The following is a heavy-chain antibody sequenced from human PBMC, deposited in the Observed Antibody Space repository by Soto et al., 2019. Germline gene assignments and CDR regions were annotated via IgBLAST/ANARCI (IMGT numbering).Heavy chain of an antibody. J-gene: IGHJ6*02. D-gene: IGHD5-18*01. CDR3: ARQAIQLWFGYYYGMDV. CDR2: IYYSGST. Sequence: PSEPLSLPGTVSGGSISSSSYYWGWIRQPPGKGLEWIGSIYYSGSTYYNPSLKSRVTISVDTSKNQFSLKLSSVTAADTAVYYCARQAIQLWFGYYYGMDVWGQGTMVTVAS. CDR1: GGSISSSSYY. V-gene: IGHV4-39*01.